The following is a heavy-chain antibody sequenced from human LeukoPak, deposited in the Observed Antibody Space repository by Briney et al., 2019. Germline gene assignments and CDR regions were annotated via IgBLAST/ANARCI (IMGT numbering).Heavy chain of an antibody. D-gene: IGHD6-13*01. CDR2: IYTSGGT. V-gene: IGHV4-4*07. CDR3: ARGLYSSSWFFDY. Sequence: SETLSLTCTVSGGSISGYYWTWIRQPAGKGLEWIGRIYTSGGTNYNPSLKSRVTISVDTSKNQFSLKLSSVTAADAAVYYCARGLYSSSWFFDYWGQGTLVTVSS. CDR1: GGSISGYY. J-gene: IGHJ4*02.